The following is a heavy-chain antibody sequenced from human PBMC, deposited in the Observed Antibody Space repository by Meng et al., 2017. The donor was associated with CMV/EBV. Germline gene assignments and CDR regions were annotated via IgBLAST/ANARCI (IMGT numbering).Heavy chain of an antibody. Sequence: TFPSYYMHWVRQAHGQGVEWMGIINPSGGSTSYAQKFQGRVTMTRDTSTSTVYMELSSLRSEDTAVYYCAREGSHCSGGSCYVWFDPWGQGTLVTVSS. J-gene: IGHJ5*02. CDR1: TFPSYY. D-gene: IGHD2-15*01. CDR2: INPSGGST. CDR3: AREGSHCSGGSCYVWFDP. V-gene: IGHV1-46*01.